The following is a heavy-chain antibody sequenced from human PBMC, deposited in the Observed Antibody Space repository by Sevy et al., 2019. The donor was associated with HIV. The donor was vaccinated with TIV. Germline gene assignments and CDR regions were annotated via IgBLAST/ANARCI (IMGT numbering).Heavy chain of an antibody. CDR1: SGSIGNYY. CDR2: IYYSGNT. V-gene: IGHV4-59*08. J-gene: IGHJ4*03. D-gene: IGHD3-16*01. Sequence: SETLSLTCSVSSGSIGNYYWYWIRQPPGRGLEWLDLIYYSGNTNYNPSLKSRVTMSIDTSKNQFSLRLSSLTAADTAVYYCARRAFLGGYFDSWGQGILVTVSS. CDR3: ARRAFLGGYFDS.